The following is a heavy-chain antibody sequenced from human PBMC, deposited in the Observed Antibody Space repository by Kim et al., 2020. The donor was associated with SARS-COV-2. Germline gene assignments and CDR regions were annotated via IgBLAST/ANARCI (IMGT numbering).Heavy chain of an antibody. Sequence: GGSLRLSCAASGFTFSSYAMSWVRQAPGKGLEWVSAISGSGGSTYYADSVKGRFTISRDNSKNTLYLQMNSLRAEDTAVYYCAKRRDILTGYYILSSSPFDYWGQGTLVTVSS. D-gene: IGHD3-9*01. CDR2: ISGSGGST. J-gene: IGHJ4*02. V-gene: IGHV3-23*01. CDR1: GFTFSSYA. CDR3: AKRRDILTGYYILSSSPFDY.